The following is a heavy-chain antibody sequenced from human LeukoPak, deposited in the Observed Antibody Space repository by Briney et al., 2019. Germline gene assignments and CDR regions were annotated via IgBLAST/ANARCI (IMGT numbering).Heavy chain of an antibody. Sequence: PSETLSLTCTVSGGSISRYYWSWIRQPPGKGLEWIGYIFYSGSTNYNPSLKSRVTISVDTSKNQFSLKLSSVTAADTAVYYCARHGSVSSGALVWGQGTLVTVSS. D-gene: IGHD3-22*01. CDR2: IFYSGST. CDR3: ARHGSVSSGALV. CDR1: GGSISRYY. V-gene: IGHV4-59*08. J-gene: IGHJ4*02.